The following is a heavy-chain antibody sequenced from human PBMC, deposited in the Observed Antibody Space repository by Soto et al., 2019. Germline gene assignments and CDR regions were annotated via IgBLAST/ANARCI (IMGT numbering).Heavy chain of an antibody. D-gene: IGHD2-21*02. V-gene: IGHV3-48*02. Sequence: GGSLRLSCAASGFTFSSYSMNWVRQAPGKGLEWVSYISSSSSTIYYADSVKGRFTISRDNAKNSLYLQMNSLRDEDTAVYYCARADEDVVVTAIPTYFDYWGQGTLVTVSS. CDR3: ARADEDVVVTAIPTYFDY. CDR2: ISSSSSTI. CDR1: GFTFSSYS. J-gene: IGHJ4*02.